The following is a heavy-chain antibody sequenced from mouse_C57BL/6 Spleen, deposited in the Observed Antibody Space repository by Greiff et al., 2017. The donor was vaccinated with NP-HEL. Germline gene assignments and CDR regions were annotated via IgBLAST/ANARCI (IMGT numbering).Heavy chain of an antibody. CDR2: INPSSGYT. CDR3: ARDSSGFDV. J-gene: IGHJ1*03. V-gene: IGHV1-4*01. Sequence: VQLQQSGAELARPGASVKMSCKASGYTFTSYTMHWVKQRPGQGLEWIGYINPSSGYTKYNQKFKDKATLTADKSSSTAYMQLSSLTSADSAVSSCARDSSGFDVWGTGTTVTVSS. CDR1: GYTFTSYT. D-gene: IGHD3-2*02.